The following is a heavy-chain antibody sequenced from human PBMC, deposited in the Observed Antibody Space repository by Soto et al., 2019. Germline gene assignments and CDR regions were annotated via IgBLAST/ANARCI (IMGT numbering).Heavy chain of an antibody. Sequence: QVQLVQSGAEVKKPGASVKVSCKASGYTFTSYGISWVRQAPGQGLEWMGWISAYNGNTNYAQKLQGRVTMTTDTSTSTAYMERRSLRSDDTAVYYCARTRRPTVTPSGDFDYWGQGTLVTVSS. D-gene: IGHD4-17*01. CDR3: ARTRRPTVTPSGDFDY. J-gene: IGHJ4*02. V-gene: IGHV1-18*01. CDR1: GYTFTSYG. CDR2: ISAYNGNT.